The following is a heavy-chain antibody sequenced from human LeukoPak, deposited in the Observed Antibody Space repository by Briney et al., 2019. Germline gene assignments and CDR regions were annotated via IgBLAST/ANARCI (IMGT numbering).Heavy chain of an antibody. CDR3: AREGWDGSGSYYFDY. V-gene: IGHV1-3*01. J-gene: IGHJ4*02. D-gene: IGHD3-10*01. CDR2: INAGNGNT. CDR1: GYTFTSYA. Sequence: GASVKVSCKASGYTFTSYAMHWVRQAPGQRLEWVGWINAGNGNTKYSQKFQGRVTITRDTSASTAYMELSSLRSEDTAVYYCAREGWDGSGSYYFDYWGQGTLVTVSS.